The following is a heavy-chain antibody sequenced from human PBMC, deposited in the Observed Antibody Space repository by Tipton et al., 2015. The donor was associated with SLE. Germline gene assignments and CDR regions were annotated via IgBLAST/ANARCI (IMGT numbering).Heavy chain of an antibody. D-gene: IGHD2-21*01. V-gene: IGHV4-4*07. J-gene: IGHJ5*02. Sequence: TLSLTCSVSGGSISTYYWSWIRQPAGKGLEWVGRIYTNGNTNYNPYLQSRVTMSMDTSKNQLSLKLSSVTAADTAVYYCARVGYCGGDCPWGQGTLVTVS. CDR2: IYTNGNT. CDR3: ARVGYCGGDCP. CDR1: GGSISTYY.